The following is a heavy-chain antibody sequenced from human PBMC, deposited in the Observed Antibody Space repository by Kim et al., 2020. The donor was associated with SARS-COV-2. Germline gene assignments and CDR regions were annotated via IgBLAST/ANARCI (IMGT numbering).Heavy chain of an antibody. Sequence: SETLSLTCAVYGGSFSGYYWSWIRQPPGKGLEWIGEINHSGSTNYNPSLKSRVTISVDTSKNQFSLKLSSVTAADTAVYYCARGLPVVVPAAIRRSSSWYFDYWGQGTLVTVSS. CDR3: ARGLPVVVPAAIRRSSSWYFDY. CDR2: INHSGST. CDR1: GGSFSGYY. V-gene: IGHV4-34*01. J-gene: IGHJ4*02. D-gene: IGHD2-2*02.